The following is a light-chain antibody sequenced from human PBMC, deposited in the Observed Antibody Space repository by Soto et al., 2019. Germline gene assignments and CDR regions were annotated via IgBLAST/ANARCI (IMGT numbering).Light chain of an antibody. V-gene: IGKV3-20*01. Sequence: EVVLTQSPGTLSLSPGERATLSCRASQSGSSSYLAGYQQKPGQAPRRLIYGASSRATGIPDRFSGSGSGTDFPLTISSLQREDFATYYCQQSYNTLTFGGGTKVDI. CDR1: QSGSSSY. CDR3: QQSYNTLT. CDR2: GAS. J-gene: IGKJ4*01.